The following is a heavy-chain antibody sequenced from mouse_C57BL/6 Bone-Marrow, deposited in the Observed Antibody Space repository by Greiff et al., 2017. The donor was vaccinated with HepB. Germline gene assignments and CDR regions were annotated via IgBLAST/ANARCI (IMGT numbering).Heavy chain of an antibody. CDR3: ARRGRYFDV. J-gene: IGHJ1*03. CDR1: GFTFSDYG. Sequence: EVQVVESGGGLVQPGGSLKLSCAASGFTFSDYGMAWVRQAPRKGPEWVAFISNLAYSIYYADTVTGRFTISRENAKNTLYLEMSSLRSEDTAMYYCARRGRYFDVWGTGTTVTVSS. CDR2: ISNLAYSI. D-gene: IGHD3-3*01. V-gene: IGHV5-15*01.